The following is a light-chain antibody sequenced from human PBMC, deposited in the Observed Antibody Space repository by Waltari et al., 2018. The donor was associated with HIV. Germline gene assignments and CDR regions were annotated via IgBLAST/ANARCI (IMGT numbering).Light chain of an antibody. CDR1: VFPKQY. CDR2: KDN. CDR3: QSADSSGPNWV. V-gene: IGLV3-25*03. J-gene: IGLJ3*02. Sequence: SYELKQPPSVSVSPGQTARISCSGEVFPKQYAHWYQQKPGQAPGLVMYKDNERPSGIPERFSGSSSGTTVTLTISGVQAEDEADYYCQSADSSGPNWVFGGGTKVTVL.